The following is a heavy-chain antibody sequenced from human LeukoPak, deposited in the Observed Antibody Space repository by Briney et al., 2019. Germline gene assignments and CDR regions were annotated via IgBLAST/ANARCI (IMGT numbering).Heavy chain of an antibody. CDR1: GDSVTSGHYY. V-gene: IGHV4-61*03. Sequence: SETLSLTCTVSGDSVTSGHYYWTWIRQPPGKGLDWIGYIRYSGSTYYNPALKSRLTISIDTSKNHFSLKLSSVTTTDTAVSYCARARSYYWYLHVWGRGTLLTVSS. J-gene: IGHJ2*01. CDR3: ARARSYYWYLHV. CDR2: IRYSGST.